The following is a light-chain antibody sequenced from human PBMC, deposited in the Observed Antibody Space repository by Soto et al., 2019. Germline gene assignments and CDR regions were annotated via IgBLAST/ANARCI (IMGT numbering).Light chain of an antibody. V-gene: IGKV3-15*01. J-gene: IGKJ5*01. CDR3: QQYNNWPPIN. CDR2: GAS. CDR1: QSVSSN. Sequence: EIVMTQSPATLSVSPGERATLSCRASQSVSSNLAWYQQKPGQAPRLLIYGASTRATGIPARLSGSGSGTEFTLTISSLQSEDFAVYYCQQYNNWPPINFGQGTRLEIK.